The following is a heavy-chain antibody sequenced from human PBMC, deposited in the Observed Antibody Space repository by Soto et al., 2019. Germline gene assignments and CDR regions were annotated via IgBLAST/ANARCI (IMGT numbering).Heavy chain of an antibody. CDR3: ARGYDSSGTDAFDI. J-gene: IGHJ3*02. Sequence: QVQLVQSGAEVKKPGASVKVSCKASGYTFTSYGISWVRQAPGQGLEWMGWISAYNGNTNYAQKFQGRVTMTRDTTTSTVYMELSSLRSEDTAVYYCARGYDSSGTDAFDIWGQGTMVTVSS. V-gene: IGHV1-18*04. D-gene: IGHD3-22*01. CDR1: GYTFTSYG. CDR2: ISAYNGNT.